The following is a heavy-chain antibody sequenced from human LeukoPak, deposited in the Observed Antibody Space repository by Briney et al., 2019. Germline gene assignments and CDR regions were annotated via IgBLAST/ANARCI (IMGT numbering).Heavy chain of an antibody. CDR1: GGSISNYY. V-gene: IGHV4-4*07. J-gene: IGHJ5*02. Sequence: TPSETLSLTCAVSGGSISNYYWNWLRQPAGKGLEWIGRIYTSGSTNYNPSLKSRLTMSMDTSKNQFSLRLSSVTAADTAVYYCARGGASGSHLHWFDPWGQGTLVTVSS. D-gene: IGHD3-10*01. CDR3: ARGGASGSHLHWFDP. CDR2: IYTSGST.